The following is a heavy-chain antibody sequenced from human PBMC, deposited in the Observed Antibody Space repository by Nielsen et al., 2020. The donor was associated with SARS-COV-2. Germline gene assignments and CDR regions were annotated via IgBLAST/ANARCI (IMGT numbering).Heavy chain of an antibody. J-gene: IGHJ6*02. Sequence: WIRQPPGKGLEWVSSISGSSTDKYYTDSVKGRFTISRDNSKNTLYLQMNSLRAEDTAVYYCARSDYDILTGYSIYYYGMDVWGQGTTVTVSS. V-gene: IGHV3-21*01. CDR3: ARSDYDILTGYSIYYYGMDV. CDR2: ISGSSTDK. D-gene: IGHD3-9*01.